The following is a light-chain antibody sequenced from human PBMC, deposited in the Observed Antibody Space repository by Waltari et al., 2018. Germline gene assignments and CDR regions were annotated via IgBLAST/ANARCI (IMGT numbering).Light chain of an antibody. CDR3: SSYTTSSAPGV. Sequence: QSALTQPASVSGSPGQSITISCSGTDSDVGAYDFVSWYQQHPGKAPHLIIYEVSNRPAWISNRFSASKSCNPASLTISGLQAEDEADYYCSSYTTSSAPGVFGTGTRVTVL. CDR2: EVS. J-gene: IGLJ1*01. V-gene: IGLV2-14*01. CDR1: DSDVGAYDF.